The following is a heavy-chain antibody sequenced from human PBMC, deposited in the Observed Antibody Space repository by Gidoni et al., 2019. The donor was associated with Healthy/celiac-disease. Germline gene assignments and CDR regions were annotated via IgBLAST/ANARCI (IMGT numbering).Heavy chain of an antibody. Sequence: EVQLLESGGGLVQPGGSLRLSCAASGVTFSSYAMGWVRQAPGEGLEWVSAISGSGGSTYYADSVKGRFTISRDNSKNTLYLQMNSLRAEDTAVYYCAKDYGWEPQRYWGQGTLVTVSS. V-gene: IGHV3-23*01. CDR2: ISGSGGST. D-gene: IGHD1-26*01. J-gene: IGHJ4*02. CDR1: GVTFSSYA. CDR3: AKDYGWEPQRY.